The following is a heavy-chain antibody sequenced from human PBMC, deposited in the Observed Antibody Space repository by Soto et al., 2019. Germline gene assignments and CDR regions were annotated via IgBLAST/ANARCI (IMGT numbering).Heavy chain of an antibody. CDR3: ARDIAARQDAFDI. V-gene: IGHV3-7*01. CDR1: GFTFSSYW. J-gene: IGHJ3*02. CDR2: IKQDGSEK. Sequence: GSLTLSCAASGFTFSSYWLSWVCQAPGKGMEWVANIKQDGSEKYYVDSVKGRFTISRDNAKNSLYLQMNSLRAEDTAVYYCARDIAARQDAFDIWGQGTMVT. D-gene: IGHD6-6*01.